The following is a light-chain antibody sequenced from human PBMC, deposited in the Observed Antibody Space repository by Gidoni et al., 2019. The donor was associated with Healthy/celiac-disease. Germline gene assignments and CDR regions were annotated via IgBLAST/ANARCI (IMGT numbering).Light chain of an antibody. CDR1: SSNIGSNY. J-gene: IGLJ3*02. V-gene: IGLV1-47*01. Sequence: QSVLTQPPSASGTTGSRVTISCSGSSSNIGSNYVYCYQQLPGPAPKRLIYRNNQRPSGVPDRFSGSKSGTSASLAISGLRSEDEADYYCAAWDDSLSGLNWVFGGGTKLTVL. CDR3: AAWDDSLSGLNWV. CDR2: RNN.